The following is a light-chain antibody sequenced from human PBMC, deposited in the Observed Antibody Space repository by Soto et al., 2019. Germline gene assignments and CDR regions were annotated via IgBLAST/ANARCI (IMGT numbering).Light chain of an antibody. V-gene: IGLV1-47*01. J-gene: IGLJ7*01. CDR3: TAWDDSLSDAV. CDR1: SSNIGSNY. CDR2: RNN. Sequence: QSLLTQSPSASGTPGQRVTISCSGSSSNIGSNYVYWYQQFPGTAPKLLIFRNNQRPSGVPDRFSGSKSGTSASLAISGLRSEDEADYYCTAWDDSLSDAVFGGGTQLTVL.